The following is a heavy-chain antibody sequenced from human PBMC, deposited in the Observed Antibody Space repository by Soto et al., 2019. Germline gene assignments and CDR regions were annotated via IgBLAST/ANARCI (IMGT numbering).Heavy chain of an antibody. D-gene: IGHD6-19*01. CDR1: GGTFSSYT. CDR3: ARVHKAVADKKARYYYYYMDV. J-gene: IGHJ6*03. V-gene: IGHV1-69*02. CDR2: IIPILGIA. Sequence: ASVKVSCKASGGTFSSYTISWVRQAPGQGLERMGRIIPILGIANYAQKFQGRVTITADKSTSTAYMELSSLRSEDTAVYYCARVHKAVADKKARYYYYYMDVWGKGTTVTVSS.